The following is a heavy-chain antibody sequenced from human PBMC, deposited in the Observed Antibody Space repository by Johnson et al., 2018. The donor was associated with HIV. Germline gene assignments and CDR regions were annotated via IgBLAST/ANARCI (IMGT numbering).Heavy chain of an antibody. D-gene: IGHD2-8*01. CDR3: MLRTHAEKAFDI. J-gene: IGHJ3*02. CDR1: GFTFNNYG. Sequence: QVLLVESGGGVVQPGRSLRLSCAASGFTFNNYGMHWVRQAPGKGLEWVAVISYDGSNKYYADSVKGRFTISRDNSKNTLYLQMNSLRAEDTAVYYCMLRTHAEKAFDIWGQGTMVTVSS. V-gene: IGHV3-30*19. CDR2: ISYDGSNK.